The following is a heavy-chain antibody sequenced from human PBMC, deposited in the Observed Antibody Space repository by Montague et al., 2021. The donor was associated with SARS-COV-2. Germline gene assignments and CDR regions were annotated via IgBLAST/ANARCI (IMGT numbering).Heavy chain of an antibody. J-gene: IGHJ5*02. Sequence: SETLSLTCTVSGYSISSGYYWGWIRQPPVKGLEWIGSIYHSGSTYYNPSLKSRVTISVDTSKNQFSLKLSSVTAADTAVYYCARDCYDYGSGSYQRGFDPWGQGTLVTVSS. CDR2: IYHSGST. CDR1: GYSISSGYY. CDR3: ARDCYDYGSGSYQRGFDP. V-gene: IGHV4-38-2*02. D-gene: IGHD3-10*01.